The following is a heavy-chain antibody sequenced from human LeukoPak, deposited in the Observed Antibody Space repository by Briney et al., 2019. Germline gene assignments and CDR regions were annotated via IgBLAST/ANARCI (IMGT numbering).Heavy chain of an antibody. V-gene: IGHV4-39*01. CDR3: ARQWADFWSGYYLVFDY. CDR1: GGPISSSSYY. J-gene: IGHJ4*02. Sequence: SETLSLTCTVSGGPISSSSYYWGWIRQPPGKGLEWIGSIYYSGSTYYNPSLKSRVTISVDTSKNQFSLKLSSVTAADTAVYYCARQWADFWSGYYLVFDYWGQGTLVTVSS. CDR2: IYYSGST. D-gene: IGHD3-3*01.